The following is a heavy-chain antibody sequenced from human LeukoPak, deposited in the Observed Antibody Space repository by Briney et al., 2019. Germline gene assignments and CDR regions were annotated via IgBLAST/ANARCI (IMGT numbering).Heavy chain of an antibody. CDR1: GFTFSSYG. CDR2: IWYDGSNK. D-gene: IGHD5-12*01. CDR3: ARAEVGWLRSHAYYFDY. V-gene: IGHV3-33*03. Sequence: GGSLRLSCAASGFTFSSYGMPWVRQAPGKGLEWVAVIWYDGSNKYYADSVKGRFTISRDNAKNSLYLQMNSLRAEDTAVYYCARAEVGWLRSHAYYFDYWGQGTLVTVSS. J-gene: IGHJ4*02.